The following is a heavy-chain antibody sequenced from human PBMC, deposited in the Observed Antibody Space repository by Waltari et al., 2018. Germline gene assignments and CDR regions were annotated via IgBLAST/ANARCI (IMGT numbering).Heavy chain of an antibody. J-gene: IGHJ4*02. CDR2: ISSSSGYI. D-gene: IGHD3-10*01. CDR3: ASNPPGSGCFDY. Sequence: EVQLVESGGGLVKPGGSLRLSCAASGFTFSSYSMNWVRQAPGKGLEWVSSISSSSGYIYYADSVKGRFTISRDNAKNSLYLQMNSLRAEDTAVYYCASNPPGSGCFDYWGQGTLVTVSS. V-gene: IGHV3-21*01. CDR1: GFTFSSYS.